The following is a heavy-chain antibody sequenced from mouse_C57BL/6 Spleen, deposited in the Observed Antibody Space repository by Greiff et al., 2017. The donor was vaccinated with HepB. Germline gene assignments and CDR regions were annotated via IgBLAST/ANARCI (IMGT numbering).Heavy chain of an antibody. V-gene: IGHV5-16*01. CDR2: INYDGSST. J-gene: IGHJ2*01. CDR1: GFTFSDYY. Sequence: EVQRVESEGGLVQPGSSMKLSCTASGFTFSDYYMAWVRQVPEKGLEWVANINYDGSSTYYLDSLKSRFIISRDNAKNILYLQMSSLKSEDTATYYCARSGAYYSNSHFDYWGQGTTLTVSS. CDR3: ARSGAYYSNSHFDY. D-gene: IGHD2-5*01.